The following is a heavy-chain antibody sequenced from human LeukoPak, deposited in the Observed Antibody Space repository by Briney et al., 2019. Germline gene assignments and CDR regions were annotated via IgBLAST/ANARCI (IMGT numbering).Heavy chain of an antibody. CDR1: GFTFTNFA. J-gene: IGHJ4*02. CDR2: ISGDGGSK. V-gene: IGHV3-23*01. D-gene: IGHD3-22*01. CDR3: ARGTTGYYDSSGYPD. Sequence: PGGSLRLSCAASGFTFTNFAMSWMRQAPGKGLEWVSAISGDGGSKHYADSVRGRFTFSRDNSKNTLYLQMNSLRAEDTAVYYCARGTTGYYDSSGYPDWGQGTLVTVSS.